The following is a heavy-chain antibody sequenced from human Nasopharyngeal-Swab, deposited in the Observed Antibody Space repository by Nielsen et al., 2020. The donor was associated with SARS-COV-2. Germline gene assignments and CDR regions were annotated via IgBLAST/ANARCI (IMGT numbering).Heavy chain of an antibody. CDR2: ISSSSSTM. V-gene: IGHV3-48*01. D-gene: IGHD3-9*01. CDR1: GFTFSSYS. J-gene: IGHJ6*03. CDR3: ARDYDILTGNGYYMDV. Sequence: GESLKISCAASGFTFSSYSMNWVRQAPGKGLEWVSYISSSSSTMYYADSVKGRFTISRDNAKNSLYLQMNSLRAEDTAVYYCARDYDILTGNGYYMDVWGKGTTVTVSS.